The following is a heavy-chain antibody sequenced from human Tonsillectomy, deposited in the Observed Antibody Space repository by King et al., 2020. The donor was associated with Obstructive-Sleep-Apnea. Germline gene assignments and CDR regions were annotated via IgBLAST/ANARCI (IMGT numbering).Heavy chain of an antibody. CDR1: GGSFSNYA. V-gene: IGHV1-69*12. J-gene: IGHJ5*02. CDR3: ARGVDTSMSRGWFDP. CDR2: IIPISGTG. D-gene: IGHD5-18*01. Sequence: QLVQSGAEVKKPGSSVRVSCKASGGSFSNYAITWVXQAPGQGLEWMGGIIPISGTGHYAQKFQGRVTISADESTSTVVMELTSLRYQDTAVYYCARGVDTSMSRGWFDPWGQGTLVTVAS.